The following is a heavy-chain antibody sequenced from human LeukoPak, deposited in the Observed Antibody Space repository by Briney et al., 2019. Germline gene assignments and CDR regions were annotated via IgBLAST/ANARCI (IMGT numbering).Heavy chain of an antibody. CDR1: GFTFSSYT. Sequence: RGSLRLSCAAPGFTFSSYTMNWVRQAPGKGLEWVSSISSASSYIYYADSVKGRFTISRDNAKNSLYLQMNSLSAEDTAVYYCARYGSHIDYWGPGTLVTVSS. D-gene: IGHD3-10*01. J-gene: IGHJ4*02. V-gene: IGHV3-21*01. CDR2: ISSASSYI. CDR3: ARYGSHIDY.